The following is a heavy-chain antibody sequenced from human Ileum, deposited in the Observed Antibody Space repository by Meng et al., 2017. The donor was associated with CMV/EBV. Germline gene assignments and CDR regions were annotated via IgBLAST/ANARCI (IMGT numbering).Heavy chain of an antibody. CDR2: ISSSGGRT. CDR3: ARGSPQYNWNHGNY. D-gene: IGHD1-20*01. CDR1: GFTFGAYA. J-gene: IGHJ4*02. Sequence: GGSLRLSCVASGFTFGAYAMAWVRQGPGKGLEWVSTISSSGGRTFYADSVKGRFTISRDNAKNSLYLQMNSLRAEDTAVYYCARGSPQYNWNHGNYWGQGTLVTVSS. V-gene: IGHV3-21*01.